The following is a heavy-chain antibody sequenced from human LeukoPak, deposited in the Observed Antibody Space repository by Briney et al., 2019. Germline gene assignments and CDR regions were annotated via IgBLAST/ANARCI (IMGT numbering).Heavy chain of an antibody. Sequence: GGSLRLSCAASGFTFSSYSMNWVRQAPGKGLEWVSYISSSSSTIYYADSVKGRFTISRDNAKNSLYLQMNSLRAEDTAVYYCARDRETTDYYYYMDVWGKGTTVTVSS. J-gene: IGHJ6*03. V-gene: IGHV3-48*01. CDR3: ARDRETTDYYYYMDV. CDR2: ISSSSSTI. CDR1: GFTFSSYS. D-gene: IGHD1-7*01.